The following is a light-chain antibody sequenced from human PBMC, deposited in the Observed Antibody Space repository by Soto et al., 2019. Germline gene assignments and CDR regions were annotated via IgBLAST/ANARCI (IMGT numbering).Light chain of an antibody. CDR3: QQSYSGHLT. J-gene: IGKJ1*01. CDR1: QIISSF. Sequence: DTQMTQSPSSLSASVGGRVIISCRASQIISSFLNWYQQKPGKAPKLLIFLASSLQSGVPSRLSASGSRANYSITISSLQPEEFATYSYQQSYSGHLTLGQGTKGDIK. CDR2: LAS. V-gene: IGKV1-39*01.